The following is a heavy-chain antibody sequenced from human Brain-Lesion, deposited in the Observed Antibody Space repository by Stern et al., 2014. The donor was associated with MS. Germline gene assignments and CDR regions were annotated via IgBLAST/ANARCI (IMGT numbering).Heavy chain of an antibody. Sequence: VQLVESGPGLMKPSQTLALTCAISGDSVSSNSAAWNWIRQSPSRGLEWRGRTYYRSKWYYQYAESVKSRITINADTSTNQFSLQLNSVTPEDTAVYLCAKGYNWFDSWGQGTVVTVS. V-gene: IGHV6-1*01. CDR1: GDSVSSNSAA. CDR3: AKGYNWFDS. CDR2: TYYRSKWYY. J-gene: IGHJ5*01.